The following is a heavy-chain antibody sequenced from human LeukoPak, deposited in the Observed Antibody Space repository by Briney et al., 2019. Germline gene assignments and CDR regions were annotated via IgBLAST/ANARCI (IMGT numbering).Heavy chain of an antibody. V-gene: IGHV3-21*06. Sequence: GGSLRLSCAASGFTFSNYGMNWVRQAPGKGLEWVSFTDTSGSYIYYEDSVKGRFTISRDNAKNLLFLQMNGLRAEDTALYYCARGRSITLLRGVAMSDGFDIWGQGAMVGVSS. CDR3: ARGRSITLLRGVAMSDGFDI. CDR2: TDTSGSYI. D-gene: IGHD3-10*01. CDR1: GFTFSNYG. J-gene: IGHJ3*02.